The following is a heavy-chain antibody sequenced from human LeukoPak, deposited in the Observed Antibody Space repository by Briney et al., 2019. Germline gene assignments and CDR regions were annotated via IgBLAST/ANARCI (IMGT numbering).Heavy chain of an antibody. D-gene: IGHD3-10*01. Sequence: SETLSLTCTVSNYSISTSSFWAWIRQPPGKGLEYIGTIYQSGTTYYSPSLKSRVTISVDTSKDQFSLKLSSVTAADTAVYYCARGLLLWFGETNMDVWGKGTTVTISS. J-gene: IGHJ6*03. CDR2: IYQSGTT. CDR1: NYSISTSSF. V-gene: IGHV4-38-2*02. CDR3: ARGLLLWFGETNMDV.